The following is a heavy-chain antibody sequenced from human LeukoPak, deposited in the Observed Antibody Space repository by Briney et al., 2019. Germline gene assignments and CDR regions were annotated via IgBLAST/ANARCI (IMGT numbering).Heavy chain of an antibody. CDR1: GGSISSHY. V-gene: IGHV4-59*08. Sequence: PSETLSLTCTVSGGSISSHYWSWIRQPPGKGLEWIGYIYSSGSTNYNPSLKSRVTISVDTSKNQFSLKLNSVTAADTAVYYCARRLAVTGSPAFDIWGQGTMVTVSS. CDR3: ARRLAVTGSPAFDI. J-gene: IGHJ3*02. CDR2: IYSSGST. D-gene: IGHD6-19*01.